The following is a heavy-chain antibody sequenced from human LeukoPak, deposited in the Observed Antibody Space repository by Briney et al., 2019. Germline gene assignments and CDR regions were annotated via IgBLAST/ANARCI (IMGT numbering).Heavy chain of an antibody. J-gene: IGHJ3*02. CDR2: IYYSGSI. CDR1: GGSISSYY. Sequence: PSETLSLTCTVSGGSISSYYWSWIRQPPGKGLEWIGYIYYSGSINYNSSLKSRVTISVDTSKNQFSLKLSSVTAADTAVYYCARRFVGYDSSWGASDIWGQGTMVTVSS. CDR3: ARRFVGYDSSWGASDI. D-gene: IGHD6-13*01. V-gene: IGHV4-59*08.